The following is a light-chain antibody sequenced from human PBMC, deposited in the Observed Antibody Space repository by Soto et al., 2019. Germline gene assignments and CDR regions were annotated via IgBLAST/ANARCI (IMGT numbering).Light chain of an antibody. CDR1: QRLLHSDGKAY. CDR3: MQSGERPRT. J-gene: IGKJ4*01. Sequence: EIVLTQTPLSLSVTPGQPASISCKSSQRLLHSDGKAYLYWYLQRPGQPPQLLIYDVSKRVSGVPDRFSGSGSGTDFALKISRVEAEDVGVYYCMQSGERPRTFGGGTKVEIK. CDR2: DVS. V-gene: IGKV2D-29*01.